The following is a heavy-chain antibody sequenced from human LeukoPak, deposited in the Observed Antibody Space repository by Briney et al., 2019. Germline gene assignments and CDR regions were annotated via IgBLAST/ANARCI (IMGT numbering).Heavy chain of an antibody. D-gene: IGHD2-8*01. J-gene: IGHJ3*02. Sequence: SETLSLTCTVSGGSISSSSYYWGWIRQPPGKGLEWIGSIYYSGSTYYNPSLKGRVTISVDTSKNQFSLKLSSVTAADTAVYYCARDRYCTNGVCSDHAFDIWGQGTMVTVSS. CDR1: GGSISSSSYY. CDR3: ARDRYCTNGVCSDHAFDI. V-gene: IGHV4-39*07. CDR2: IYYSGST.